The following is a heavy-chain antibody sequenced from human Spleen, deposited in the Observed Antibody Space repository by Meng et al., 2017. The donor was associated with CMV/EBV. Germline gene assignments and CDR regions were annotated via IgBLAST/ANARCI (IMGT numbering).Heavy chain of an antibody. CDR3: ARGDSCDY. J-gene: IGHJ4*02. D-gene: IGHD6-13*01. CDR2: IIPILGIA. CDR1: GGTFSSYT. Sequence: SVKVSCKASGGTFSSYTISWVRQAPGQGLEWIGRIIPILGIANYAQKFQGRVTITADKSTSTAYMELSSLRSEDTAVYYCARGDSCDYWGQGTLVTVSS. V-gene: IGHV1-69*02.